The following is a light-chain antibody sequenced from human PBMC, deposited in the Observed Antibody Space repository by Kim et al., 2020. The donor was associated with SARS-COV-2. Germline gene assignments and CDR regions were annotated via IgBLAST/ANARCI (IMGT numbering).Light chain of an antibody. V-gene: IGLV2-8*01. J-gene: IGLJ3*02. CDR1: SSDVGGYNY. CDR2: EVS. Sequence: GQSVTISCTGTSSDVGGYNYVSWYQQHPGKAPNLMIYEVSKRPSGVPDRFSGSKSGNTASLTVSGLQAEDEADYYCSSYAGSNNPLFGGGTQLTVL. CDR3: SSYAGSNNPL.